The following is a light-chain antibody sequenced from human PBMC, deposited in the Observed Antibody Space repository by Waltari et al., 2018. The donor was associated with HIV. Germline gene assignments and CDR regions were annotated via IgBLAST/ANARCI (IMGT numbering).Light chain of an antibody. CDR3: QQYNDWPPGYT. V-gene: IGKV3-15*01. J-gene: IGKJ2*01. CDR1: QSVSSD. Sequence: EKVMTQSPVTLFVSPGERATLLCRASQSVSSDLAWYQQRPGQAPMLLIYGASTRAPGIPARFSGSRSGTEFTLTISSLQSEDFAVYYWQQYNDWPPGYTFGQGTKLQIK. CDR2: GAS.